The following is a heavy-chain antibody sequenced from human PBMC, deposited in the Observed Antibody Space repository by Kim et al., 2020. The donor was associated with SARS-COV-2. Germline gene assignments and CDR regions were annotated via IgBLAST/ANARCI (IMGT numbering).Heavy chain of an antibody. V-gene: IGHV4-34*01. CDR1: GGSFSGYY. D-gene: IGHD5-18*01. J-gene: IGHJ5*02. CDR3: ATRIQLADRLNWFDP. CDR2: INHSGST. Sequence: SETLSLTCAVYGGSFSGYYWSWIRQPPGKGLEWIGEINHSGSTNYNPSLKSRVTISVDTSKNQFSLKLSSVTAADTAVYYCATRIQLADRLNWFDPWGQGTLVTVSS.